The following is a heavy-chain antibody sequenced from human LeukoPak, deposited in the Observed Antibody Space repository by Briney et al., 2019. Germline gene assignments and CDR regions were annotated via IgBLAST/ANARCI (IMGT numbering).Heavy chain of an antibody. D-gene: IGHD2-2*01. CDR1: GVSITNYY. CDR3: ARGCSSTSCWLPMGV. J-gene: IGHJ6*01. V-gene: IGHV4-4*07. CDR2: IYTSGST. Sequence: NPSETLSLTCTVSGVSITNYYWSWIRQAAGKGLEWIWGIYTSGSTSYNPSLKSRVTMSVDTSKNQFSLKLSSVTAADTAVYYCARGCSSTSCWLPMGVWGQGATVTVSS.